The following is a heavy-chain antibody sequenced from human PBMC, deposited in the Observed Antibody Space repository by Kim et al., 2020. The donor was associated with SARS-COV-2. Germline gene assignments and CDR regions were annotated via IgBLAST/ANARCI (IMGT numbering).Heavy chain of an antibody. CDR2: INTNTGNP. D-gene: IGHD3-10*01. CDR1: GYTFTSYA. J-gene: IGHJ5*02. V-gene: IGHV7-4-1*02. CDR3: AREPPRGVRGVIITGRFDP. Sequence: ASVKVSCKASGYTFTSYAMNWVRQAPGQGLEWMGWINTNTGNPTYAQGFTGRFVFSLDTSVSTAYLQISSLKAEDTAVYYCAREPPRGVRGVIITGRFDPWGQGTLVTVSS.